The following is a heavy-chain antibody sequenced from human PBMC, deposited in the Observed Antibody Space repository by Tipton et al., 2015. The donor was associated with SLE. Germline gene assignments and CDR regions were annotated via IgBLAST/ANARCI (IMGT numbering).Heavy chain of an antibody. V-gene: IGHV4-4*08. D-gene: IGHD3-9*01. CDR3: ASGVRYFDWVPGWSRADYMDV. J-gene: IGHJ6*03. Sequence: TLSLTRTVSVGSISGYYWSWIRQPPGQGLEWIGLIYTSGSTNYNPTLQSRVTIPVDTTKNQFSLKLSSVTAADTAVYYCASGVRYFDWVPGWSRADYMDVWGKGTTVTVSS. CDR2: IYTSGST. CDR1: VGSISGYY.